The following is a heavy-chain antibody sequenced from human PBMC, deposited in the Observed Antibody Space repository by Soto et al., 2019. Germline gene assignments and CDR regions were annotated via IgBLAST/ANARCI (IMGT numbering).Heavy chain of an antibody. CDR3: ARALYYYGSGTNWFDP. CDR2: IYYSGST. Sequence: SETLSLTCTVSGGSISSGDYYWSWIRQPPGKGLEWIGYIYYSGSTYYNPSLKSRVTISVDTSKNQFSLKLSSVTAADTAVYYCARALYYYGSGTNWFDPWGQGTLVTVSS. CDR1: GGSISSGDYY. J-gene: IGHJ5*02. V-gene: IGHV4-30-4*01. D-gene: IGHD3-10*01.